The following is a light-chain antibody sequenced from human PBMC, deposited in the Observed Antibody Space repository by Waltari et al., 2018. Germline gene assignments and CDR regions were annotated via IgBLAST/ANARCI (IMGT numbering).Light chain of an antibody. Sequence: QSALSQPPSASGSPGQSVTISRTGSRSDVGAYDYVSSYQQRPGKAPKVLIYEVNKRPSGVPHRFSGSKSGATASLTVSWLQAEDEADYYCASYAGGDTPYVFGTGTTVTV. CDR2: EVN. J-gene: IGLJ1*01. CDR1: RSDVGAYDY. V-gene: IGLV2-8*01. CDR3: ASYAGGDTPYV.